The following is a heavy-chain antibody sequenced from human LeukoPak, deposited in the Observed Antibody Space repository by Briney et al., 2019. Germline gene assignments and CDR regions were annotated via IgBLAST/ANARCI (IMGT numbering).Heavy chain of an antibody. CDR3: ARLLSNYYYYYMDV. J-gene: IGHJ6*03. D-gene: IGHD2/OR15-2a*01. CDR1: GFTFSSYW. CDR2: IKQDGSEE. V-gene: IGHV3-7*01. Sequence: GESLRLSCAASGFTFSSYWMSWVRQAPGKGLEWVANIKQDGSEEYYVDSVKGRFTISRDNAKNSPYLQMNSLTAEDTAVYYCARLLSNYYYYYMDVWGKGTTVTVSS.